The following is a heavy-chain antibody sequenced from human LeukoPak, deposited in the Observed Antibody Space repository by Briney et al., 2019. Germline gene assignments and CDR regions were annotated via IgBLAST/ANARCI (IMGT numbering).Heavy chain of an antibody. J-gene: IGHJ5*02. Sequence: SETLSLTCAVYGGSFSGYHWSWIRQPPGKGLEWIGEINHSGSTNYNPSLKSRVTISVDTSKNQFSLKLRSVTAADTAVYYCARGYGSSSYNWFDPWGQGTLATVSS. CDR1: GGSFSGYH. CDR3: ARGYGSSSYNWFDP. CDR2: INHSGST. V-gene: IGHV4-34*01. D-gene: IGHD6-6*01.